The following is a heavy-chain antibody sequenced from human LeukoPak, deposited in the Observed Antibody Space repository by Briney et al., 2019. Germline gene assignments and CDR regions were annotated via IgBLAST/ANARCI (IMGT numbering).Heavy chain of an antibody. CDR2: IRYDGSNK. CDR3: ARDLGIQLSEYYFDY. J-gene: IGHJ4*02. Sequence: PGGSLRLSCAASGFTFSSYWMSWVRQAPGKGLEWVAFIRYDGSNKYYADSVKGRFTISRDNAKNSLYLQMNSLRAEDTAVYYCARDLGIQLSEYYFDYWGQGTLVTVSS. D-gene: IGHD5-18*01. V-gene: IGHV3-30*02. CDR1: GFTFSSYW.